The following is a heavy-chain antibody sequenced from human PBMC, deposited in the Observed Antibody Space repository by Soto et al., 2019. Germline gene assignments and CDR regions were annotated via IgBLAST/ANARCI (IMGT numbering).Heavy chain of an antibody. CDR2: ISSSSSTI. Sequence: EVQLVESGGGLVQPGGSLRLSCAASGFTFSSYSMNWVRQAPGKGLEWVSYISSSSSTIYYADSVKGRFTISRDNAKNSLYLQMNSLRAEDTAVYYCARDALIAVAGTFDYWGQGTLVTVSS. CDR1: GFTFSSYS. D-gene: IGHD6-19*01. V-gene: IGHV3-48*01. CDR3: ARDALIAVAGTFDY. J-gene: IGHJ4*02.